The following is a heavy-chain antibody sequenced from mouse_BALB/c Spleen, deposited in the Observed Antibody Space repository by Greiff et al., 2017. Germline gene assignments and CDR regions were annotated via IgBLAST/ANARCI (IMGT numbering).Heavy chain of an antibody. D-gene: IGHD2-1*01. J-gene: IGHJ3*01. CDR1: GYTFTSYW. V-gene: IGHV1-7*01. CDR3: ARREAYYGNYLFAY. CDR2: INPSTGYT. Sequence: VQLQQSGAELAKPGASVKMSCKASGYTFTSYWMHWVKQRPGQGLEWIGYINPSTGYTEYNQKFKDKATLTADKSSSTAYMQLSSLTSEDSAVYYCARREAYYGNYLFAYWGQGTLVTVSA.